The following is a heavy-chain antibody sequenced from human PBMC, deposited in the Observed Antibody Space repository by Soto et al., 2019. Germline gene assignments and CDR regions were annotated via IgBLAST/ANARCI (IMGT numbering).Heavy chain of an antibody. D-gene: IGHD6-25*01. V-gene: IGHV4-39*01. CDR3: VRQSGIIAAAIDY. CDR1: GASIRSSDKH. J-gene: IGHJ4*02. Sequence: QLQLEESGPGLVKPSETLSLTCTVSGASIRSSDKHWGWIRQLPGKGLEWIGTIYYSGSTYYNPSLKSRVTISVDTSKNQFSLKLSSVTAADTAMYYCVRQSGIIAAAIDYWGQGTLVTVSS. CDR2: IYYSGST.